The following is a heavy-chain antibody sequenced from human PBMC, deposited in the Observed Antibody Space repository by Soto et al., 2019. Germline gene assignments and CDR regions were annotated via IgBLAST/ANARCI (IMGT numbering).Heavy chain of an antibody. CDR3: AREQSSYYDSSGYYYFDY. Sequence: SVKVSCKASGGTFSSYAISWVRQAPGQGLEWMGGIIPIFGTANYAQKFQGRVTITADESTSTAYMELSSLRSEDTAVYYCAREQSSYYDSSGYYYFDYWGQGTLVTVSS. CDR2: IIPIFGTA. V-gene: IGHV1-69*13. CDR1: GGTFSSYA. D-gene: IGHD3-22*01. J-gene: IGHJ4*02.